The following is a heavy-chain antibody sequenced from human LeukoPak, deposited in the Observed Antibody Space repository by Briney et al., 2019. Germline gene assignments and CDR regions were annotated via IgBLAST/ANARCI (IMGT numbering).Heavy chain of an antibody. CDR3: ARSPSLYYDFWSGSKSAYYFDY. CDR1: GGSISSDY. D-gene: IGHD3-3*01. CDR2: IYYSGST. J-gene: IGHJ4*02. Sequence: PSETLSLTCTVSGGSISSDYWSWIRQPPGKGLEWIGSIYYSGSTYYNPSLKSRVTISVDTSKNQFSLKLSSVTAADTAVYYCARSPSLYYDFWSGSKSAYYFDYWGQGTLVTVSS. V-gene: IGHV4-59*05.